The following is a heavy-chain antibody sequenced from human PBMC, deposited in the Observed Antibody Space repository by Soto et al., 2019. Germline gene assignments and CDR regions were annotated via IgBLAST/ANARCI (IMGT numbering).Heavy chain of an antibody. CDR2: IHDSGRT. CDR1: GDSISSYY. J-gene: IGHJ3*02. D-gene: IGHD3-3*01. Sequence: SETLSLTCTVSGDSISSYYWSWIRQPPGKGLEWIGYIHDSGRTNHNPSLKSRVTISVDTSKKQFSLKLSSVTAADTAVYYCARVGRSGYYDAFDIWGQGTMVTVS. CDR3: ARVGRSGYYDAFDI. V-gene: IGHV4-59*01.